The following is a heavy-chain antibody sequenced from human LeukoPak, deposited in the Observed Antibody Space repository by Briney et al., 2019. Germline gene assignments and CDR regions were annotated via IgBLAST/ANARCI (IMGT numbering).Heavy chain of an antibody. CDR2: IYHSGST. Sequence: SETLSLTCTVSGGSISSGGYYWSWIRQPPGKGLEWIGYIYHSGSTYYNPSLKSRVTISVDRSKNQFSLKLSSVTAADTAVYYCAEASRGIDYWGQGTLVTVSS. V-gene: IGHV4-30-2*02. CDR1: GGSISSGGYY. CDR3: AEASRGIDY. J-gene: IGHJ4*02.